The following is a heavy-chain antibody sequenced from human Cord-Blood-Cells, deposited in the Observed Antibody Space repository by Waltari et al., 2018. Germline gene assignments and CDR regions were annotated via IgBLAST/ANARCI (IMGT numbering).Heavy chain of an antibody. D-gene: IGHD3-3*01. Sequence: QLQLQESGPGLVKPSETLSLTCTVSGGSISSSSYYWGWLRQPPGKGLEWIGSIYYSGSTYYNPSLKSRVTISVDTSKNQFSLKLSSVTAADTAVYYCARRSGYYTDYWGQGTLVTVSS. CDR2: IYYSGST. V-gene: IGHV4-39*01. CDR1: GGSISSSSYY. J-gene: IGHJ4*02. CDR3: ARRSGYYTDY.